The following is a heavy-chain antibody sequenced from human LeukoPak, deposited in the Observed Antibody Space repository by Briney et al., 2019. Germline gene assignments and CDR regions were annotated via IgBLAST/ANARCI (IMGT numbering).Heavy chain of an antibody. CDR3: ARFGSRSYYYGSGSPNYYYYYYMDV. Sequence: GASVKVSCKASGYTFTSYAMNWVRQAPGQGLEWMGWINTNTGNPTYAQGFTGRFVFSLDTSVSTAYLQISSLKAEDTAVYYCARFGSRSYYYGSGSPNYYYYYYMDVWGKGTTVTVSS. CDR2: INTNTGNP. CDR1: GYTFTSYA. V-gene: IGHV7-4-1*02. J-gene: IGHJ6*03. D-gene: IGHD3-10*01.